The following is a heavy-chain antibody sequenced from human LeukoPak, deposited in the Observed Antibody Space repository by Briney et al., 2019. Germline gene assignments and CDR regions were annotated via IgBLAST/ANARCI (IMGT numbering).Heavy chain of an antibody. CDR3: AKDRTTVGTDY. Sequence: GGSLRDSCAASGFTFNSYGMHWVRQAPGKGLEWVALISPDGRNTDYADSVRGRFTISRDNSRNTLYLQMNSLRADDTAMYYCAKDRTTVGTDYWGQGTLVTVSS. V-gene: IGHV3-30*18. CDR2: ISPDGRNT. D-gene: IGHD1-26*01. CDR1: GFTFNSYG. J-gene: IGHJ4*02.